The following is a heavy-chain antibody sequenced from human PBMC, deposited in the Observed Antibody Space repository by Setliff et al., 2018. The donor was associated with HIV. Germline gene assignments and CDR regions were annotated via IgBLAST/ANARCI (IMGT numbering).Heavy chain of an antibody. CDR3: ASGVGATGWFDP. V-gene: IGHV1-69*13. D-gene: IGHD1-26*01. CDR1: GATFSSYA. Sequence: SVKVSCKASGATFSSYAISWVRQAPGQGLEWMGGIIPIFGTANYAQKFQGRVTITADESTSTAYMELSSLRSEDTAVYYCASGVGATGWFDPWGQGTLVTVSS. CDR2: IIPIFGTA. J-gene: IGHJ5*02.